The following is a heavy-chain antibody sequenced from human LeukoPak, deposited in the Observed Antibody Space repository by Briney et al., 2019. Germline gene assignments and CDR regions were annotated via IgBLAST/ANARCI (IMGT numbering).Heavy chain of an antibody. CDR2: IYHSGST. Sequence: SETLSLTCTVSGYSISSGYYWGWIRQPPGKGLEWTGSIYHSGSTYYNPSLKSRVTISVDTSKNQFSLKLSAVTAADTAVYYCARDVTIFGVVNHWFDPWGQGTLVTVSS. J-gene: IGHJ5*02. CDR1: GYSISSGYY. CDR3: ARDVTIFGVVNHWFDP. D-gene: IGHD3-3*01. V-gene: IGHV4-38-2*02.